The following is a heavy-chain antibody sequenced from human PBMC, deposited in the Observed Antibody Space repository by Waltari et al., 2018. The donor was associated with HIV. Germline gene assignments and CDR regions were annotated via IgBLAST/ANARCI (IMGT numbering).Heavy chain of an antibody. CDR3: ARDHSSSSSNWFDP. CDR1: GFTFSSYS. D-gene: IGHD6-6*01. CDR2: ISSSSSTI. Sequence: EVQLVESGGGLVQPGGSLRLSCAASGFTFSSYSMTWVRQAPGKGLEWVSYISSSSSTIYYADSVKGRFTISRDNAKNSLYLQMNSLRAEDTAVYYCARDHSSSSSNWFDPWGQGTLVTVSS. V-gene: IGHV3-48*04. J-gene: IGHJ5*02.